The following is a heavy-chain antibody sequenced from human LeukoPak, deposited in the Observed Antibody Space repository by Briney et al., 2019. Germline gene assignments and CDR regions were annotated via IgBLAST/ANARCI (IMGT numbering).Heavy chain of an antibody. D-gene: IGHD3-22*01. CDR2: IRSKANSYAT. Sequence: PGGSLRLSCAASGFTFSGSAMHWVRQASGKGLEWVGRIRSKANSYATAYAASVKGRFTISRDDSKNTAYLQMNSLKTEDTAVYYCTRPRRGGPDSSGPPYWYFDLWGRGTLVTVSS. CDR1: GFTFSGSA. V-gene: IGHV3-73*01. J-gene: IGHJ2*01. CDR3: TRPRRGGPDSSGPPYWYFDL.